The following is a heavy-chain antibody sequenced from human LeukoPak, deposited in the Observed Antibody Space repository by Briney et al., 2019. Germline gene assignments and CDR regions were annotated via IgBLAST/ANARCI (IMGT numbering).Heavy chain of an antibody. CDR3: TTDLSVGATSWLFLYGY. J-gene: IGHJ4*02. D-gene: IGHD1-26*01. Sequence: GGSLRLSCAASGFTFSNAWMSWVRQAPGKGLEWVGRIKSKTDGGTTDYAAPVKGRFTISRDDSKDTLYLQMNSLKTEDTAVYYCTTDLSVGATSWLFLYGYWGQGTLVTVSS. V-gene: IGHV3-15*01. CDR2: IKSKTDGGTT. CDR1: GFTFSNAW.